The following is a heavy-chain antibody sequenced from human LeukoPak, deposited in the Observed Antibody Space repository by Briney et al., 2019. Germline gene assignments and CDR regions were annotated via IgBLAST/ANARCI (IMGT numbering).Heavy chain of an antibody. CDR3: ARDRRDGYNSAAFDI. Sequence: GGSLRLSCAASGFTFSSYWMSWVRQAPGKGLEWVANIKQDGSEKYYVDSVKGRFTISRDNAKNSLYLQMNSLRAEDTAVYYCARDRRDGYNSAAFDIWGQGTMVTVSS. CDR1: GFTFSSYW. V-gene: IGHV3-7*01. D-gene: IGHD5-24*01. J-gene: IGHJ3*02. CDR2: IKQDGSEK.